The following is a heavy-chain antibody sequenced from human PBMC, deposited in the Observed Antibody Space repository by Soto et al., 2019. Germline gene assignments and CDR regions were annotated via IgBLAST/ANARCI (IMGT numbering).Heavy chain of an antibody. CDR1: GDSVDSVDDY. CDR3: ARHTVAAKNDFDH. CDR2: IHYSGST. Sequence: PSETLSLTCTVSGDSVDSVDDYWGWIRQPPGKGLEWIASIHYSGSTYYSPSLKSRATISGDTSKSQFSLTLSSVTAADTAVYYCARHTVAAKNDFDHWGQGTLVTVSS. V-gene: IGHV4-39*01. J-gene: IGHJ4*02. D-gene: IGHD6-25*01.